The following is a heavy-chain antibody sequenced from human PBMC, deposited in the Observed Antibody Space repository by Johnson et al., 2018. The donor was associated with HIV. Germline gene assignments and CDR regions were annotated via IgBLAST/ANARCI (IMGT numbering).Heavy chain of an antibody. D-gene: IGHD7-27*01. CDR2: IWYDGSNK. V-gene: IGHV3-33*06. CDR1: GFTFSSYG. CDR3: AKGLNWGGDAFDI. J-gene: IGHJ3*02. Sequence: QLVESGGGVVQPGRSLRLSCAASGFTFSSYGMHWVRQAPGKGLAWVAVIWYDGSNKYYADSVQGRFTISRDNSKNTLYLQMNSLRAEDTAVYYCAKGLNWGGDAFDIWGQGTIVTVSS.